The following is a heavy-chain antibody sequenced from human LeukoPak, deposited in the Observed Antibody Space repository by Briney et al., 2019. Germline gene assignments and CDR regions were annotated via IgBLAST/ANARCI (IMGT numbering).Heavy chain of an antibody. CDR3: ASDAGTSYYYYYGMDV. Sequence: KPSETLSLTCTVSGGSISSSTYYWGWIRQPPGKGLEWIGSIYYSGSTYYNPSLKSRVTISVDTSKNQFSLKLSSVTAADTAVYYCASDAGTSYYYYYGMDVWGQGTTVTVSS. V-gene: IGHV4-39*01. D-gene: IGHD3/OR15-3a*01. CDR2: IYYSGST. J-gene: IGHJ6*02. CDR1: GGSISSSTYY.